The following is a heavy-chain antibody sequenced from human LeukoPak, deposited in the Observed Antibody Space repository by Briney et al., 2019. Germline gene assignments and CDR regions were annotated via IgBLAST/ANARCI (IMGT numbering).Heavy chain of an antibody. CDR1: GFTFRNYA. Sequence: GGSLRLSCAASGFTFRNYAMTWVGQAPGKGLDWVSVISGSSGSTYYADSVKGRFTISRDNSKNALYLQMSSLRAEDTAVYSCAKANEYTSGHLDYWGQGTLVTVSS. CDR3: AKANEYTSGHLDY. V-gene: IGHV3-23*01. CDR2: ISGSSGST. J-gene: IGHJ4*02. D-gene: IGHD6-19*01.